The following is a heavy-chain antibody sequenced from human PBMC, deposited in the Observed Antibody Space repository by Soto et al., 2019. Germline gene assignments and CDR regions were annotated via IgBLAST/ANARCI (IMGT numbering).Heavy chain of an antibody. J-gene: IGHJ6*02. CDR2: ISCRSDI. D-gene: IGHD2-8*01. Sequence: GGSLCVSCVGSGFTFSTYRINRVRQAAGKGVDWVSSISCRSDIYYAESVTGRFTISRDNATNSVSLHLNSLRAEDTAVHYCGRECSAWPLAYGLDVWGQGTTVTVSS. CDR1: GFTFSTYR. V-gene: IGHV3-21*01. CDR3: GRECSAWPLAYGLDV.